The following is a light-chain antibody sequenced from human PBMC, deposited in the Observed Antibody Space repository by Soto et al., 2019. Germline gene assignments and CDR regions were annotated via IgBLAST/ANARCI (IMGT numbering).Light chain of an antibody. CDR3: QSYDSSLSGSNVV. V-gene: IGLV1-40*01. CDR2: GNS. Sequence: QSVLTQPPSVSGAPRQRVTIFCTGTSSNIGAGYDVHWYQQLPGTAPKLLIYGNSNRPSGVPDRFSGSKSGTSGSLAITGLQAEDEADYYCQSYDSSLSGSNVVFGGGTKVTVL. CDR1: SSNIGAGYD. J-gene: IGLJ2*01.